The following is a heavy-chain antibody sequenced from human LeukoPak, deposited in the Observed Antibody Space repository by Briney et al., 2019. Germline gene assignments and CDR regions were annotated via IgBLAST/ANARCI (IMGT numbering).Heavy chain of an antibody. D-gene: IGHD2-2*01. CDR1: GYTFTSYG. CDR3: ARDQEYQLLFRDYYYYYGMDV. CDR2: ISAYNGNT. V-gene: IGHV1-18*01. J-gene: IGHJ6*02. Sequence: ASVKVSCKASGYTFTSYGISWVRQAPGQGLEWMGWISAYNGNTNYAQKLQGRVTMTTDTSTSTAYMELRSLGSDDTAVYYCARDQEYQLLFRDYYYYYGMDVWGQGTTVTVSS.